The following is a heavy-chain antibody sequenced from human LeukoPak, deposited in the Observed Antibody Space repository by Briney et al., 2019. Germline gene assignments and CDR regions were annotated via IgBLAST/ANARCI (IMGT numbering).Heavy chain of an antibody. J-gene: IGHJ4*02. CDR1: GITFSSYW. Sequence: AGGSLRLSCAASGITFSSYWMSWVRQAPGRGLEWVANIKQDGSEKYYVDSVKGRFTISRDNAQNSLYLQMNGLRAEDTAVYYCARRTTGLSPFDYWGQGTLVTVSS. CDR3: ARRTTGLSPFDY. CDR2: IKQDGSEK. V-gene: IGHV3-7*05. D-gene: IGHD1-1*01.